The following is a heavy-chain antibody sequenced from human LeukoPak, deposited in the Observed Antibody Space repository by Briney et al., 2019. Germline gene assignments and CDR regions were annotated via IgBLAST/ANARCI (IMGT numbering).Heavy chain of an antibody. Sequence: PGGSLRLSCAASGFTFSSYAMSWVRQAPGKGLEWVSAISGSGGSTYYADSVKGRFTISRDNSKNTLYLQMNSLRAEDTAVYYCAKAPPPPRYYYFYMDVWGKGTTVTVSS. V-gene: IGHV3-23*01. J-gene: IGHJ6*03. CDR3: AKAPPPPRYYYFYMDV. CDR1: GFTFSSYA. CDR2: ISGSGGST.